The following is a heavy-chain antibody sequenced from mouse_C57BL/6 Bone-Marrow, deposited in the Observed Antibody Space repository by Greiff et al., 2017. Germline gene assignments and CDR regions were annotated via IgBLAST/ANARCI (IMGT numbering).Heavy chain of an antibody. D-gene: IGHD4-1*01. J-gene: IGHJ2*01. CDR1: GYTFTSYW. CDR3: ARDWSYFDY. V-gene: IGHV1-61*01. CDR2: IYPSDSET. Sequence: QVQLQQPGAELVRPGSSVKLSCKASGYTFTSYWMDWVKQRPGQGLEWIGNIYPSDSETHYNQKFKDKATLTVDKSSSTAYMQLSSLTSEDSAVYYCARDWSYFDYWGQGTTRTVSA.